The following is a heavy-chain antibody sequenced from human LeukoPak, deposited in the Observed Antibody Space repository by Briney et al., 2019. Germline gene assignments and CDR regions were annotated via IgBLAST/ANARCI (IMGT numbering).Heavy chain of an antibody. D-gene: IGHD5-12*01. V-gene: IGHV1-2*02. CDR1: GYTFTGYY. CDR3: ARDLGSAATIWFDP. Sequence: GASVKVSCKASGYTFTGYYMHWVRQAPGQGLEWMGWINPNSGGTNYAQKFQGRVTMTRDTSISTAYMEPSRLRSDDTAVYYCARDLGSAATIWFDPWGQGTLVTVSS. CDR2: INPNSGGT. J-gene: IGHJ5*02.